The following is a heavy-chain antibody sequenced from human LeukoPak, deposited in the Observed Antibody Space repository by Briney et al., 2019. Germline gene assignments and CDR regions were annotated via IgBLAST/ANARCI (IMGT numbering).Heavy chain of an antibody. Sequence: GGSLRLSCAASGFTFSSYAMHWVRQAPGKGLEWVAVISYDGSNKYYADSVKGRFTISRDNSKNTLYLQMNSQIAEDTAVYYCAGTTGIAVPFDYWGQGTLVTVSS. J-gene: IGHJ4*02. CDR2: ISYDGSNK. D-gene: IGHD6-19*01. CDR3: AGTTGIAVPFDY. V-gene: IGHV3-30*04. CDR1: GFTFSSYA.